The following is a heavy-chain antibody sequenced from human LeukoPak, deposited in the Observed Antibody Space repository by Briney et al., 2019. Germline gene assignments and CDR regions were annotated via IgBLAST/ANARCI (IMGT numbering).Heavy chain of an antibody. V-gene: IGHV4-59*01. CDR3: ARPSIAVAGTPGWFDP. D-gene: IGHD6-19*01. CDR2: IYYSGST. J-gene: IGHJ5*02. Sequence: SETLSLTCAVYGGSFSGYYWSWIRQPPGKGLEWIGYIYYSGSTNYNPSLKSRVTISVDTSKNQFSLKLSSVTAADTAVYYCARPSIAVAGTPGWFDPWGQGTLVTVSS. CDR1: GGSFSGYY.